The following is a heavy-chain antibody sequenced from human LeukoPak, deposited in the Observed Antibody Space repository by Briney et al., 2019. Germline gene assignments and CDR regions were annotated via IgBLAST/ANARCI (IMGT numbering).Heavy chain of an antibody. D-gene: IGHD3-9*01. CDR2: INSDGSGT. CDR3: ARVGRYFDLLPDY. V-gene: IGHV3-74*01. J-gene: IGHJ4*02. CDR1: GFPFSSYW. Sequence: GSLRLSCAASGFPFSSYWMHWVRQAPGKGLVWVSRINSDGSGTYYADSVKGRFTISRDNAKNTLYLQMNSLRAEDTAVYYCARVGRYFDLLPDYWGQGTLVTVSS.